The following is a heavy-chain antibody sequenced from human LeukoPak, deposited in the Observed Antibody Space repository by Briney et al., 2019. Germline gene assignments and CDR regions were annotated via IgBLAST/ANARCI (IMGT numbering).Heavy chain of an antibody. D-gene: IGHD2-2*01. CDR1: GFTFSSYA. Sequence: GGSLRLSCAASGFTFSSYAMNWVRQAPGKGLEWVSATGSTGVSTLYADSVKGRFTVSRDNSKNTMSLQMNSLRAEDTAVYYCAKDHGVVPAHYFDYWGQGILVTVSS. CDR3: AKDHGVVPAHYFDY. J-gene: IGHJ4*02. CDR2: TGSTGVST. V-gene: IGHV3-23*01.